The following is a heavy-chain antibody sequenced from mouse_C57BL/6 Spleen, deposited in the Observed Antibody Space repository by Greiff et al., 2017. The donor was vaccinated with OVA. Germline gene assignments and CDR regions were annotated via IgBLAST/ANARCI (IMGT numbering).Heavy chain of an antibody. Sequence: DVQLVESGGDLVKPGGSLKLSCAASGFTFSSYGMSWVRQTPDKRLEWVATISSGGSYTYYPDSVKGRFTISRDNAKNTLYLQMSSLKSEDTAMYYCASSSYAMDYWGQGTSVTVSS. D-gene: IGHD1-1*01. CDR2: ISSGGSYT. J-gene: IGHJ4*01. CDR3: ASSSYAMDY. V-gene: IGHV5-6*01. CDR1: GFTFSSYG.